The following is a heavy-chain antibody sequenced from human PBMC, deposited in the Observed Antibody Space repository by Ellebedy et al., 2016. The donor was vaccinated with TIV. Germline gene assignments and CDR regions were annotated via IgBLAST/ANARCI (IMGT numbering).Heavy chain of an antibody. Sequence: PGGSLRLSCTASGFTFSSYAMSWVRQAPGKGLEWVSVISGSALGRYAYYADSVKGRFTLSRDDSQKTLYLQMTSLTVDDLAIYYWARLPTARIAADVGVAWFGPWGQGALVTVSP. CDR2: ISGSALGRYA. J-gene: IGHJ5*02. D-gene: IGHD6-13*01. CDR1: GFTFSSYA. CDR3: ARLPTARIAADVGVAWFGP. V-gene: IGHV3-23*01.